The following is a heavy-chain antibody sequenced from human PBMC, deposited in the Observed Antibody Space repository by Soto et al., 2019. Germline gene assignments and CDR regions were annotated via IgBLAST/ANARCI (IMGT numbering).Heavy chain of an antibody. CDR3: ARSLLGPMAFDM. Sequence: EVQLVESGGDLVQPGGSLRLSCAASGFIFTNYWMTWVRQAPGKGLEWVANINHDGSETYYFDSVKGRFAISRDNAKNSPFLQMNSLRDEDTAIYYCARSLLGPMAFDMWGHGTLVAVSS. J-gene: IGHJ3*02. CDR2: INHDGSET. CDR1: GFIFTNYW. D-gene: IGHD7-27*01. V-gene: IGHV3-7*03.